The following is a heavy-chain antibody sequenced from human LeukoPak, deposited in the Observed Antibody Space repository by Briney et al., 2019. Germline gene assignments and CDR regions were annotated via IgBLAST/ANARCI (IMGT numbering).Heavy chain of an antibody. CDR1: GGSISSYY. J-gene: IGHJ6*03. CDR3: AGGAADSYDFWSGYLYYYYMDV. V-gene: IGHV4-59*01. CDR2: IYYSGST. Sequence: TSETLSLTCTVSGGSISSYYWSWIRQPPGKGLEWIGYIYYSGSTNYNPSLKSRVTISVDTSKNQFSLKLSSVTAADTAVYYCAGGAADSYDFWSGYLYYYYMDVWGKGTTVTVSS. D-gene: IGHD3-3*01.